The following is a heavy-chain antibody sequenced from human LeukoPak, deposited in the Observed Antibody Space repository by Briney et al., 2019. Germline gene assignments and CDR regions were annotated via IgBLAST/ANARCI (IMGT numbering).Heavy chain of an antibody. J-gene: IGHJ3*02. CDR2: IYSGGST. V-gene: IGHV3-66*01. CDR3: AREPNDAFDI. Sequence: GGSLRLSCAASGFTVSSNYMSWVRQAPGKGLEWVSVIYSGGSTYYADSVKGRFTITRDNSKNTLYLQMNSLRAEDTAVYYCAREPNDAFDIWGQGTMVTVSS. CDR1: GFTVSSNY.